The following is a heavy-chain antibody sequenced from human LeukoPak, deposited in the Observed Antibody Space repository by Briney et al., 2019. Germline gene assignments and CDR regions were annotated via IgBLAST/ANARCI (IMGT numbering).Heavy chain of an antibody. V-gene: IGHV1-18*01. Sequence: ASVKVSCKASGGTFSSYAISWVRQAPGQGLEWMGWISAYNGNTNYAQKLQGRVTMTTDTSTSTAYMELRSLRSDDTAVYYCARSYYYDSSGPDYWGQGTLVTVSS. D-gene: IGHD3-22*01. J-gene: IGHJ4*02. CDR2: ISAYNGNT. CDR3: ARSYYYDSSGPDY. CDR1: GGTFSSYA.